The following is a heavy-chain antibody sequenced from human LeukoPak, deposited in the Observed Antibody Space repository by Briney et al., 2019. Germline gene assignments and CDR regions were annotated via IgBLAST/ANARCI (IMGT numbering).Heavy chain of an antibody. J-gene: IGHJ4*02. V-gene: IGHV1-8*01. CDR3: ARGRGYSYGLDY. D-gene: IGHD5-18*01. Sequence: ASVKVSCKASGYTFTSYDINWVRQATGQGLEWMGWMNPNSGNTGYAQKFQGRVTMTRNTSISTAYMELSSLRSEDTAVYYCARGRGYSYGLDYWGQGTPVTVSS. CDR1: GYTFTSYD. CDR2: MNPNSGNT.